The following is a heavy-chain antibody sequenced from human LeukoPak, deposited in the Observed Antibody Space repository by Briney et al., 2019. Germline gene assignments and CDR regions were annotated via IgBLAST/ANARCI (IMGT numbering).Heavy chain of an antibody. Sequence: NPGGSLRLSCTASGFTFGDYAMSWFRQAPGKGLEWVGFIRSKAYGGTTEYAASVKGRFTISRDDSKSIAYLQMNSLKTEDTAVYYCTATSNYYDSTEPLDYWGQGTLVTVSS. CDR1: GFTFGDYA. CDR3: TATSNYYDSTEPLDY. V-gene: IGHV3-49*05. J-gene: IGHJ4*02. D-gene: IGHD3-22*01. CDR2: IRSKAYGGTT.